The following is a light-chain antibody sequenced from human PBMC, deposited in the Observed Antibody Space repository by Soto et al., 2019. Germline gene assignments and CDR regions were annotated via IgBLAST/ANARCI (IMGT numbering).Light chain of an antibody. CDR3: QQHNQSPIT. CDR2: SIS. Sequence: IVMPHLQSTLSVSPKEKVTLSCRDSQSAGTFLARYKQKTGQAPMLLLYSISTRATGIQARLGGSGSGTEFTLTINRLQAEDSAVYYCQQHNQSPITFGQGTRREIK. V-gene: IGKV3D-15*01. CDR1: QSAGTF. J-gene: IGKJ5*01.